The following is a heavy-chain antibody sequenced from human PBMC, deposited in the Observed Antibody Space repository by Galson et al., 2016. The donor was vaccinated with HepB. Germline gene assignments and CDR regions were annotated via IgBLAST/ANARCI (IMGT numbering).Heavy chain of an antibody. V-gene: IGHV3-48*03. CDR3: ARVPAARTPYYFGMDV. Sequence: SLRLSCAASGFIFGNYEMRWVRQAPGKGLEWVAHISFSGSNSHHADSVKGRFTISRDNAKNSLFLQMNSLRVEDTAVYYCARVPAARTPYYFGMDVWGQGATVTVSS. J-gene: IGHJ6*02. CDR2: ISFSGSNS. CDR1: GFIFGNYE. D-gene: IGHD2-15*01.